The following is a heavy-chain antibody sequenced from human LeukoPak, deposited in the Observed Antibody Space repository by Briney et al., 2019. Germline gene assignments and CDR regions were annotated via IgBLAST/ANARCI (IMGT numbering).Heavy chain of an antibody. CDR1: GYTFTDYY. D-gene: IGHD3-10*01. CDR2: INPNSGGT. CDR3: ARASGSGSYYNGGDGHWFDP. J-gene: IGHJ5*02. V-gene: IGHV1-2*06. Sequence: ASVKVSCKASGYTFTDYYMHWVRQAPGQGLEWMGRINPNSGGTNYAQKFQGRVTMTRDTSINTAYMELTRLSSDDTAVYYCARASGSGSYYNGGDGHWFDPWGQGTLVTVSS.